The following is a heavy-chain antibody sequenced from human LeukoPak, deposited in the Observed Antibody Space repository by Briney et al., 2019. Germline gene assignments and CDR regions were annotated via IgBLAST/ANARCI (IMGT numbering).Heavy chain of an antibody. V-gene: IGHV1-2*02. CDR1: GYSFTAFY. CDR3: ARDGEYGTGSYYRGCFDY. Sequence: GASVKVSCKASGYSFTAFYIHWVRQAPGQGLEWMGWIHPRSGETNYAYKFRGRVTMTRDTSISTTYMDLGSLRSDDTAVYYCARDGEYGTGSYYRGCFDYWGQGTLVTVSS. J-gene: IGHJ4*02. D-gene: IGHD3-10*01. CDR2: IHPRSGET.